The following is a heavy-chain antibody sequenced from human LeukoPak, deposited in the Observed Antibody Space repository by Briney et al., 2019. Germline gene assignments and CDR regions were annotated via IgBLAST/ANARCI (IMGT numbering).Heavy chain of an antibody. CDR1: GGSISSGDYY. CDR2: IYYSGST. J-gene: IGHJ4*02. Sequence: PSETLSLTCTVSGGSISSGDYYWSWIRQPPGKGLEWIGYIYYSGSTYYNPSLKSRVTISVDTSKNQFSLKLSSVTAADTAVYYCARNYYDSGGYPALRYWGQGTLVTVSS. D-gene: IGHD3-22*01. V-gene: IGHV4-30-4*01. CDR3: ARNYYDSGGYPALRY.